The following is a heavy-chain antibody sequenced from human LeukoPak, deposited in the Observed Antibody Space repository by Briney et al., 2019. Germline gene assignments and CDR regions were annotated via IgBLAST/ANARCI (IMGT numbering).Heavy chain of an antibody. V-gene: IGHV3-74*01. D-gene: IGHD1-1*01. CDR3: AKASWVANADAVW. J-gene: IGHJ4*02. CDR2: INSGGSTR. CDR1: GSTFSSYG. Sequence: PGASLRFSCAASGSTFSSYGMHCVRQARGLGLVCVSLINSGGSTRSYAASVKGRFTLSRDDSRKSVYLQLNKLRAEDTAIYYGAKASWVANADAVWWGQGTQVTVSS.